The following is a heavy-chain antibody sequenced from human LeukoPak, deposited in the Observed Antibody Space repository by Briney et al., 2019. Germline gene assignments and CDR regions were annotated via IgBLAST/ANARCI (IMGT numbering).Heavy chain of an antibody. V-gene: IGHV3-23*01. D-gene: IGHD2-8*01. Sequence: GGSLRLSCAASGFTFPSYAMSWVRQAPGRGLEWIAAISGGGSHSWHTDSVKGRFTISSDNSRDTLYLQMNSLRVDDTAVYYCARGSAWACHGVRCYPLDNWGQGALVTVSS. J-gene: IGHJ4*02. CDR2: ISGGGSHS. CDR1: GFTFPSYA. CDR3: ARGSAWACHGVRCYPLDN.